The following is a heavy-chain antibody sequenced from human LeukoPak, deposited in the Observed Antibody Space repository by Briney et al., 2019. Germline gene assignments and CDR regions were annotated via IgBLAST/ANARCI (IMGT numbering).Heavy chain of an antibody. D-gene: IGHD5-18*01. Sequence: GGSLRLSCAASGFTFSSYWMSWVRQAPGKGLDWVANIKQDGSEKYYVDSVKGRFTISRDNAKNSLYLQMNSLRAEDTAVYYCARDAWIQLWLPHTYWGQGTLVTVSS. V-gene: IGHV3-7*01. CDR1: GFTFSSYW. CDR2: IKQDGSEK. J-gene: IGHJ4*02. CDR3: ARDAWIQLWLPHTY.